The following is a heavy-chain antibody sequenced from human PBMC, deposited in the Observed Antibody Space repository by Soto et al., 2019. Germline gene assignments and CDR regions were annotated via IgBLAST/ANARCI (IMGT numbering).Heavy chain of an antibody. Sequence: EVQLVESGGGLVQPGGSLRLSCAASGFTFSSYWMHWVRQAPGKGLLWVSRINSDGSSTSYADSVKGRFTISRDIAKNTLYLQMNSLRAEDTAVYYCARGAGSYYLFYYWGQGTLVTVSS. D-gene: IGHD1-26*01. CDR3: ARGAGSYYLFYY. CDR1: GFTFSSYW. J-gene: IGHJ4*02. V-gene: IGHV3-74*01. CDR2: INSDGSST.